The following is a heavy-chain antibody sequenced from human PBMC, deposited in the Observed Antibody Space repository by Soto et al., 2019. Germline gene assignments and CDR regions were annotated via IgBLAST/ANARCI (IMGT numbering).Heavy chain of an antibody. CDR1: GGSIINPSYY. Sequence: SETLSLTCTVSGGSIINPSYYWAWIRQSSGKGLEWIGNIYYSGSTYYNPSLQSRITISVDTSKNLFSLQLISVTAADTAVYYCATHWGTPPYFDSWGPGTLVTVSS. CDR3: ATHWGTPPYFDS. J-gene: IGHJ4*02. V-gene: IGHV4-39*01. CDR2: IYYSGST. D-gene: IGHD3-16*01.